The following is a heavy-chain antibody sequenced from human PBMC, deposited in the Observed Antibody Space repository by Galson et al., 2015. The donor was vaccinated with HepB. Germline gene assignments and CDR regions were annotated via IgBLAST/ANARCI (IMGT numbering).Heavy chain of an antibody. Sequence: ETLSLTCTVSGGSISSSSYYWSWIRQPPGKGLEWIGHISYSGTTNYNPSLKSRVTISVDTSKNQFSLKLNSVTAADTAVYYCSRESREYSSGWFLGTFKYVGVWGKGSTVTVSS. CDR3: SRESREYSSGWFLGTFKYVGV. CDR2: ISYSGTT. D-gene: IGHD6-19*01. CDR1: GGSISSSSYY. V-gene: IGHV4-61*01. J-gene: IGHJ6*03.